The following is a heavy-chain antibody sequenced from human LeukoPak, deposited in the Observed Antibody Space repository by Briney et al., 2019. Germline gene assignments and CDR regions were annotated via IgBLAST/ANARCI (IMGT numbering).Heavy chain of an antibody. D-gene: IGHD5-18*01. CDR1: GFTFSSYW. CDR2: INSDGSST. CDR3: AKDRLSGAAMAYYFDY. V-gene: IGHV3-74*01. Sequence: GGSLRLSCEVSGFTFSSYWMHWVRQAPGKGLVWVSRINSDGSSTSYADSVKGRFTISRDNAKNTLYLQMNSLRAEDTAVYYCAKDRLSGAAMAYYFDYWGQGTLVTVSS. J-gene: IGHJ4*02.